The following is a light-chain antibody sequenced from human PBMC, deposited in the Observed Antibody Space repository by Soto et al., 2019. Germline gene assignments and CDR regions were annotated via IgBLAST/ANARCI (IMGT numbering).Light chain of an antibody. Sequence: QSALTQSASVSGSPGQSITISCTGTSSDVGNYNYVSWYQQHPGEVPKLIIFNVNNWPSGVSNRFSGSKSGNTASLTISGLQAEDEADYYCSSFTSSTTFVFGTGTKVTVL. V-gene: IGLV2-14*01. CDR2: NVN. CDR3: SSFTSSTTFV. CDR1: SSDVGNYNY. J-gene: IGLJ1*01.